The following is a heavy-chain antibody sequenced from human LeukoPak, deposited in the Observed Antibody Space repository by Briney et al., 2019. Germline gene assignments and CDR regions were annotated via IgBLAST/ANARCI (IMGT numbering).Heavy chain of an antibody. CDR1: DGSLSTYW. J-gene: IGHJ5*02. CDR3: SRDRGSTVVTPSWFDP. D-gene: IGHD4-23*01. Sequence: SETLSLTCTVSDGSLSTYWGDWIRRPAGKGLEWIGRIHSSGSTDYNPSLKTRVTMSVDTTRNQFSLKLSSATAADTAVYYCSRDRGSTVVTPSWFDPWGQGTLVTVSS. V-gene: IGHV4-4*07. CDR2: IHSSGST.